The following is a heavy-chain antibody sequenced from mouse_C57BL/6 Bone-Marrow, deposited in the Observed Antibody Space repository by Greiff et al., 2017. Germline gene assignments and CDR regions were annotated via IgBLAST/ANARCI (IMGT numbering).Heavy chain of an antibody. CDR1: G. D-gene: IGHD2-2*01. CDR3: AIWLRRLDY. CDR2: ILPGSGST. Sequence: QVQLQQSGAELMKPGASVKLSCKATGLEWIGEILPGSGSTNYNEKFKGKATFTADTSSNTAYMQLSSLTTEDSAIYYCAIWLRRLDYWGQGTSGTVSS. J-gene: IGHJ4*01. V-gene: IGHV1-9*01.